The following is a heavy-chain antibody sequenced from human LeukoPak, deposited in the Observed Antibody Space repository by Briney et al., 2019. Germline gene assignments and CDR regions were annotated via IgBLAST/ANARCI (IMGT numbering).Heavy chain of an antibody. CDR3: ARSNQADDY. V-gene: IGHV3-74*01. CDR1: GFTFSSYW. D-gene: IGHD1-14*01. J-gene: IGHJ4*02. CDR2: INPGGSSI. Sequence: QPGRSLRLSCAASGFTFSSYWMHWVRQVPGKGLVWVARINPGGSSITYADSVKGRFTISRDNAKNTLYLQMDSLRAEDTGVYYCARSNQADDYWGQGTPVTVSS.